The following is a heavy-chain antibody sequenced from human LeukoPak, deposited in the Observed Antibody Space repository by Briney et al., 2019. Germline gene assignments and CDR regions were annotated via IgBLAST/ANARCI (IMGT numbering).Heavy chain of an antibody. D-gene: IGHD1-26*01. CDR2: INPSGGST. CDR1: GYTFTSYY. CDR3: ARRVVGATGVDWFGP. V-gene: IGHV1-46*01. J-gene: IGHJ5*02. Sequence: ASVKVSCKASGYTFTSYYMHWVRQAPGQGLEWMGIINPSGGSTSYAQKFQGRVTMTRDTSTSTVYMELSSLRSEDTAVYYCARRVVGATGVDWFGPWGQGTLVTVSS.